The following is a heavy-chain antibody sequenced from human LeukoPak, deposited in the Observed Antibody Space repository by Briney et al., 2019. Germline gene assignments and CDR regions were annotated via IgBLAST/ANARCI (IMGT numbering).Heavy chain of an antibody. Sequence: SETLSLTCTVSGGSISSYYWSWIRQPPGKGLEWIGYIYTSGSTNYNPSLKSRVTMSVDTSKNQFSLKLSSVTAADTAVYYCARDGNYDILTGYPTDAFDIWGQGTMVTVSS. CDR2: IYTSGST. J-gene: IGHJ3*02. D-gene: IGHD3-9*01. V-gene: IGHV4-4*08. CDR1: GGSISSYY. CDR3: ARDGNYDILTGYPTDAFDI.